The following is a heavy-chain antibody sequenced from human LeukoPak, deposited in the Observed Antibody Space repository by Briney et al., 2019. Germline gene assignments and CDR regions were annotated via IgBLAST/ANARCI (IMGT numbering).Heavy chain of an antibody. Sequence: PSETLSLTCTVSGGSISSGGYYWGWIRQPPGKGLEWIGSIYYSGSTYYNPSLKSRVTISVDTSKNQFSLKLSSVTAADTAVYYCARSYDFWSGHYVYYYYYGMDVWGQGTTVTVSS. V-gene: IGHV4-39*01. CDR1: GGSISSGGYY. CDR3: ARSYDFWSGHYVYYYYYGMDV. J-gene: IGHJ6*02. CDR2: IYYSGST. D-gene: IGHD3-3*01.